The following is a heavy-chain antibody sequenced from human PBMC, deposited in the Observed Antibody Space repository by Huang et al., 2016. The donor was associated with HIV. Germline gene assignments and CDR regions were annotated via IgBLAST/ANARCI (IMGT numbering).Heavy chain of an antibody. CDR3: ARDPYYSNRWKRNDASFL. V-gene: IGHV1-18*01. CDR2: NGRDSRDK. J-gene: IGHJ3*01. CDR1: GYDFGSYG. Sequence: QVQLVQSGGEVMQPGASVRVSCKASGYDFGSYGMSWVRQGPGQGLGWQGWNGRDSRDKSSAKKYQGIVTKTTDTSTTTTYMELRSLRSDDTAMYYCARDPYYSNRWKRNDASFLWGQGTMITVSS. D-gene: IGHD4-4*01.